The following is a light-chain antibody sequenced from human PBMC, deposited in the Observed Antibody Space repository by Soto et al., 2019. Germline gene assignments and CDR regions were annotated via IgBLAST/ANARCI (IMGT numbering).Light chain of an antibody. J-gene: IGLJ3*02. CDR1: SSDVGYYNY. CDR2: EVS. Sequence: QSVLTQPASVSGSPGQSITISCTGTSSDVGYYNYVSWYQHHPGKVPKLMIYEVSNRPSGVSNRFSGSKSGNTASLTISGLQAEDEADYYCSSYTTSSTQVFCGGTKLTVL. CDR3: SSYTTSSTQV. V-gene: IGLV2-14*01.